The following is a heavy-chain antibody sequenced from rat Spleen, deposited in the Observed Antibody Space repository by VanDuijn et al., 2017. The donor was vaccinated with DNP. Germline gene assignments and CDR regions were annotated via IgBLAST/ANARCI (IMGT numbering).Heavy chain of an antibody. Sequence: EVQLVESGGGLVQPGRSLKLSCTASGFTFSYYYMAWVRQAPAKGLEWVATISYNGGTPYYRDSVKGRFTISRDNAQSTLYLQMDSLRSEDTATYYCARHRTIMPYYYAMDAWGQGASVTVSS. CDR3: ARHRTIMPYYYAMDA. CDR2: ISYNGGTP. J-gene: IGHJ4*01. V-gene: IGHV5-7*01. CDR1: GFTFSYYY. D-gene: IGHD1-12*01.